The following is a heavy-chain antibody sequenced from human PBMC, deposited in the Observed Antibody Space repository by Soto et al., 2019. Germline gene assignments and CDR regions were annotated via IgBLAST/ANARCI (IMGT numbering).Heavy chain of an antibody. V-gene: IGHV5-51*01. D-gene: IGHD6-6*01. J-gene: IGHJ6*02. CDR1: GYSFTSYW. CDR3: ARTSDSSSSHYYYYGMDV. Sequence: PGESLKISCKGSGYSFTSYWIGWVRQMPGKGLEWMGIIYPGDSDTRYSPSFQVQVTISADKSISTAYLQWSSLKASDTAMYYCARTSDSSSSHYYYYGMDVWGQGTTVTVSS. CDR2: IYPGDSDT.